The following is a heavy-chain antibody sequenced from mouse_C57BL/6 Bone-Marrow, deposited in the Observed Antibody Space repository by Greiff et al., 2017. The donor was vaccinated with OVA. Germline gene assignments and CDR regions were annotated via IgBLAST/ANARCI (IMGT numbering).Heavy chain of an antibody. J-gene: IGHJ4*01. V-gene: IGHV1-55*01. Sequence: VQLQQPGAELVKPGASVKMSCKASGYTFTSYWITWVKQRPGQGLEWIGDIYPGSGRTNYNEKFKSKATLTVDTSSSTTYMQLSSLTSEDSAIYSCARAGITTVEGDFAMDYWGQGTSVTVSS. CDR2: IYPGSGRT. CDR3: ARAGITTVEGDFAMDY. D-gene: IGHD1-1*01. CDR1: GYTFTSYW.